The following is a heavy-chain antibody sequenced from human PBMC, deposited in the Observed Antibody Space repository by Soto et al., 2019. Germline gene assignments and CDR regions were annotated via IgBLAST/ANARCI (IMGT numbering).Heavy chain of an antibody. J-gene: IGHJ6*03. CDR2: ISAYNGNT. Sequence: QVPLVQSGAEVKKPGASVKVSCKASGYTFTSYGISWVRQAPGQGLEWMGWISAYNGNTNYAQKLQGRVTMTTDTSTSTAYMELRSLRSDDTAVYYCARGAADFGVVIPGYYYYYYMDVWGKGTTVTVSS. V-gene: IGHV1-18*01. CDR1: GYTFTSYG. D-gene: IGHD3-3*01. CDR3: ARGAADFGVVIPGYYYYYYMDV.